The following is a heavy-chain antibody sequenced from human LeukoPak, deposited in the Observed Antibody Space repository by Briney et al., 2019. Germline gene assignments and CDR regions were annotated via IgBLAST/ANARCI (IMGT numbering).Heavy chain of an antibody. CDR3: ARGDGYYYNFDD. V-gene: IGHV3-7*04. D-gene: IGHD5-24*01. Sequence: GGSLRLSCAASGIIFSDHWMTWVRQAPGKGLEWVGNIKQDGSETKSVDSVKGRFTISRDNVKNSLYLQLNSLRAEDTAVYYCARGDGYYYNFDDWGQGTLVTVSS. CDR2: IKQDGSET. J-gene: IGHJ4*02. CDR1: GIIFSDHW.